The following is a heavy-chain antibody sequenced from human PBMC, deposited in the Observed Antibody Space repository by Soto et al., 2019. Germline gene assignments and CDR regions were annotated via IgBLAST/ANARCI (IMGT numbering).Heavy chain of an antibody. V-gene: IGHV3-48*02. Sequence: PGGSLRLSCAASGFSFSTYNMDWVRRAPGKGPEWIAYISTTSFTIYYADSVKGRFTISRDNDRNSLYLEMNSLRDEDTAVYYCARDRCYDGTCYSASDSWGQGTLVTVSS. J-gene: IGHJ5*01. CDR1: GFSFSTYN. D-gene: IGHD2-15*01. CDR3: ARDRCYDGTCYSASDS. CDR2: ISTTSFTI.